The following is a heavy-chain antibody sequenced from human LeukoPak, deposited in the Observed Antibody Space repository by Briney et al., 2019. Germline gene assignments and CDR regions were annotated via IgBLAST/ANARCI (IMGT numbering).Heavy chain of an antibody. V-gene: IGHV3-30-3*01. J-gene: IGHJ3*02. CDR1: GFIFSNYV. CDR2: ISYDGSNK. Sequence: GGSLRLSCAASGFIFSNYVMHWVRQPPGKGLEWVAVISYDGSNKYYADSVKGRFTISRDNAKNSLYLQMNSLRAEDTAVYYCARGQSQSDAFDIWGQGTMVTVSS. CDR3: ARGQSQSDAFDI.